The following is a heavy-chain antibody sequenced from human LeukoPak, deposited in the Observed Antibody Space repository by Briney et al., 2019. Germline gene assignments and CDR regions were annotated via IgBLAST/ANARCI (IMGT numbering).Heavy chain of an antibody. Sequence: TPSETLSLTCTVSGGSISSGGYYWSWIRQPPGKGLEWIEYIYHSGSTYYNPSLKSRVTISVDRSKNQFSLKLSSVTAADTAVYYCARGHILSWYGYWGQGTLVTVSS. CDR2: IYHSGST. CDR1: GGSISSGGYY. D-gene: IGHD6-13*01. J-gene: IGHJ4*02. CDR3: ARGHILSWYGY. V-gene: IGHV4-30-2*01.